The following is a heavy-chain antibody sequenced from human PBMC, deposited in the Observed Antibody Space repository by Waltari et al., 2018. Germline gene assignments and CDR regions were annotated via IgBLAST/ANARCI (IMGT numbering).Heavy chain of an antibody. Sequence: QLQLQESGPGLVKPSETLSLTCTVSGGSISSSSYYWGWIRQPPGKGLEGIGSIYYSGSNYYNPYLKSRVTISVDTSKNQFSRKLSSVTAADTAVYYCARLMIFGVVNACDIWGQGTMVTVSS. J-gene: IGHJ3*02. CDR2: IYYSGSN. D-gene: IGHD3-3*01. CDR1: GGSISSSSYY. CDR3: ARLMIFGVVNACDI. V-gene: IGHV4-39*01.